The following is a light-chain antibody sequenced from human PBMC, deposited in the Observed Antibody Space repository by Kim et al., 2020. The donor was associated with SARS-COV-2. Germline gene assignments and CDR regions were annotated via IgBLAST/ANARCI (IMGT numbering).Light chain of an antibody. CDR1: QSISNSN. J-gene: IGKJ1*01. CDR2: GAS. V-gene: IGKV3-20*01. Sequence: LSLSPGDRATLSCRASQSISNSNLAWYQHKPGQAPRLLIYGASTRATGIPDRFSGSGSGTDFTLTISRLEPEDFAVYYCQQYGASFGQGTKVDIK. CDR3: QQYGAS.